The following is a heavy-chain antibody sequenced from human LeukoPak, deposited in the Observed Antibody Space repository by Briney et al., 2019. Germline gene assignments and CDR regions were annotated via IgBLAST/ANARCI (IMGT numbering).Heavy chain of an antibody. V-gene: IGHV1-8*01. CDR1: GYTFTNYD. D-gene: IGHD2-8*01. Sequence: ASVKVSCKASGYTFTNYDINWVRQATGQGLEWMGWMNPNSGDTGYAQKFQGRVTMTRSTSITTAYMELGSLRSEDTAVYYCARWSNSYYTNTFSAHIHHWGQGTLVTVSS. CDR3: ARWSNSYYTNTFSAHIHH. J-gene: IGHJ1*01. CDR2: MNPNSGDT.